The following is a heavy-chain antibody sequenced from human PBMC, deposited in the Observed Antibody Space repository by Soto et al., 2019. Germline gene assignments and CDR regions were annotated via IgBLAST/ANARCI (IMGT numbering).Heavy chain of an antibody. Sequence: QVQLVQSGAEVKKPGASVKISCKASGFVFKDYAFHWVRQAPGQGPEWMGWINADSTDSKYSQKLQDRVTITRDTSATTAYMELSSLRFEDTAVYYCVRDGWVTMRHFAFWGQGTMVTVSS. CDR3: VRDGWVTMRHFAF. D-gene: IGHD4-17*01. CDR1: GFVFKDYA. V-gene: IGHV1-3*01. J-gene: IGHJ3*01. CDR2: INADSTDS.